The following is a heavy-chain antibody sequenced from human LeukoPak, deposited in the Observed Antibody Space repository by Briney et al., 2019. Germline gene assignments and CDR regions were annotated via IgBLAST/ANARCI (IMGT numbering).Heavy chain of an antibody. V-gene: IGHV3-23*01. CDR1: GFTFSSYA. Sequence: PGGSLRLSCAASGFTFSSYAMSWVRQAPGKGLEWVSAISGSGGSTYYADSVKGRFTISRDNSKNTLYLQMNSLRAEDTAVYYCANNYLTGYYSPLGYWGQGTLVTVSS. J-gene: IGHJ4*02. CDR2: ISGSGGST. D-gene: IGHD3-9*01. CDR3: ANNYLTGYYSPLGY.